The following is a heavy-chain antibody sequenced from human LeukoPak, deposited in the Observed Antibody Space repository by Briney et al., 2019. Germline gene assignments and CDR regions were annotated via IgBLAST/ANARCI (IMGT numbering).Heavy chain of an antibody. D-gene: IGHD4-17*01. CDR2: IYYSGST. CDR1: SGSMSSSY. V-gene: IGHV4-59*08. J-gene: IGHJ4*02. Sequence: PSETLSLTCNVSSGSMSSSYWSWIRQPPGKGLEWIGYIYYSGSTNYNSSLKSRVTISVDTSKNQFSLKLSSVTAADTAVYYCARALYGDFPLWGQGTLVTVSS. CDR3: ARALYGDFPL.